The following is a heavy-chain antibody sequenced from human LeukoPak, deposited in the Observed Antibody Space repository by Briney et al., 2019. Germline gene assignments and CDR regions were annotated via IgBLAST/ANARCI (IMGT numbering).Heavy chain of an antibody. CDR2: IIPIFGTA. D-gene: IGHD3-10*01. V-gene: IGHV1-69*05. J-gene: IGHJ5*02. Sequence: ASVKVSCKASGGTFSSYAISWVRQAPGQGLEWMGGIIPIFGTANYAQKFQGRVTITTDESTSTAYMELSSLSSEDTAVYYCARGWFGLGDWFDPWGQGTLVTVSS. CDR1: GGTFSSYA. CDR3: ARGWFGLGDWFDP.